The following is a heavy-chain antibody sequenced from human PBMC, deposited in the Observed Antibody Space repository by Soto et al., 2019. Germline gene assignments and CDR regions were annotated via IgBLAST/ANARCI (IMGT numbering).Heavy chain of an antibody. CDR1: GYTFTSYG. V-gene: IGHV1-18*01. CDR3: ARGYCSSTSCESFQH. Sequence: ASVKVSCKASGYTFTSYGISWVRQAPGQGLEWMGWISAYNGNTNYAQKLQGRVTMTTDTSTSTAYMELRSLRSDDTAVYYCARGYCSSTSCESFQHWGQGTLVTVSS. CDR2: ISAYNGNT. D-gene: IGHD2-2*01. J-gene: IGHJ1*01.